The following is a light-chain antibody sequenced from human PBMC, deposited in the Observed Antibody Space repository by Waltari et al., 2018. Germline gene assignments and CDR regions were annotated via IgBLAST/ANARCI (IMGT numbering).Light chain of an antibody. V-gene: IGLV3-21*03. CDR2: DDT. CDR1: NLRSKP. CDR3: QVWDSSGDHPV. Sequence: SYVLTQPPSVSVAPGTTARISRAGQNLRSKPVHWYQPRRGQAPVLVTYDDTVRPSGIPDRISGSDTATLTIARVEAGDEADYYCQVWDSSGDHPVFGGGTRLTVL. J-gene: IGLJ2*01.